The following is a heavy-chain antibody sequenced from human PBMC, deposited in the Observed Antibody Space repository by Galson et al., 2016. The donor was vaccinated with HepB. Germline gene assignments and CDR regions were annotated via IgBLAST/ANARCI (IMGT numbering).Heavy chain of an antibody. J-gene: IGHJ3*02. V-gene: IGHV4-4*02. CDR3: ARALAVNGAFDI. CDR2: IHPSGST. Sequence: EPLSLTCGVSGDSMSSHDWWSWIRQPPGKGLEWIGEIHPSGSTNSNPSLKSRVTISVDRSRKQFYLRLYSVTAADTAVYYVARALAVNGAFDIWGQGTMVTVSS. CDR1: GDSMSSHDW. D-gene: IGHD4-17*01.